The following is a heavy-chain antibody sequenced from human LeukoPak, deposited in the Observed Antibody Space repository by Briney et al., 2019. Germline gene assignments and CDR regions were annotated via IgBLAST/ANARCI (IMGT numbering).Heavy chain of an antibody. D-gene: IGHD6-19*01. Sequence: PSETLSLTCTVSGGPISSYYWSWIRQPAGKGLEWIGRIYTSGSTNYNPSLKSRVTMSVDTSKNQFSLKLSSVTAADTAVYYCARASSGWPYYYYGMDVWGQGTTVTVSS. CDR1: GGPISSYY. CDR2: IYTSGST. CDR3: ARASSGWPYYYYGMDV. J-gene: IGHJ6*02. V-gene: IGHV4-4*07.